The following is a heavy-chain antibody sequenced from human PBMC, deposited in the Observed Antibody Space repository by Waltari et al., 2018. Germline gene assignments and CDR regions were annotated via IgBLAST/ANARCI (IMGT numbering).Heavy chain of an antibody. Sequence: EVQLVESGGGLIQPGGSLRLSCAASGITAISNHLSWVRQAPGKGLEWVSVFYSDGNTFYADSVKGRFTDSRDTSKNTLYLQMNSLSAEDTAVYYCATDKGYFDSWGHGTLVTVSS. V-gene: IGHV3-53*01. CDR1: GITAISNH. J-gene: IGHJ4*01. CDR2: FYSDGNT. CDR3: ATDKGYFDS.